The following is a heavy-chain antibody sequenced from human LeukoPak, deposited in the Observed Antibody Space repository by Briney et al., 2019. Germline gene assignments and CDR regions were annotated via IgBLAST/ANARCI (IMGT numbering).Heavy chain of an antibody. CDR1: GYTFTSYD. V-gene: IGHV1-8*01. CDR2: MNPNSGNT. D-gene: IGHD4-17*01. J-gene: IGHJ4*02. CDR3: ATTTAYSRHDY. Sequence: ASVKVSXKASGYTFTSYDINWVRQAPGQGLEWMGWMNPNSGNTGYAQKFQGRVTMARNTSISTAYMELSSLRSEDTAVYYCATTTAYSRHDYWGQGTLVTVSS.